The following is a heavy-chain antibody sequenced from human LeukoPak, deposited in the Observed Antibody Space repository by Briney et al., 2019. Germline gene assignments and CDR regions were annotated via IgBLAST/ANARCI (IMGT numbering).Heavy chain of an antibody. CDR2: INWEGGGT. J-gene: IGHJ6*02. CDR1: GFTFKDYG. V-gene: IGHV3-9*01. CDR3: AKHLRATNTYIFFGLDV. D-gene: IGHD1-26*01. Sequence: GGCLRLSCAATGFTFKDYGMHWGRQPPGKGLEWVSGINWEGGGTHYADSVKGRFTISRDNAKNSLYLQMTSLRPEDTALYYCAKHLRATNTYIFFGLDVWGQGTTVTVSS.